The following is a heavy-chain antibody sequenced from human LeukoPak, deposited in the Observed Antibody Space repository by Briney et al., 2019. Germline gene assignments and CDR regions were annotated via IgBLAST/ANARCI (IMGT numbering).Heavy chain of an antibody. J-gene: IGHJ4*02. V-gene: IGHV1-18*01. CDR1: GYTFTSYG. D-gene: IGHD2-2*01. CDR3: ARDIVVPAANGAPVDY. CDR2: ISAYNGNT. Sequence: ASVKVSCKASGYTFTSYGISWVRQAPGQGLEWMGWISAYNGNTNYAQKLQGRVTMTTDTSTSTAYMELRSLRSDDTAVYYCARDIVVPAANGAPVDYWGQGTLVTVPS.